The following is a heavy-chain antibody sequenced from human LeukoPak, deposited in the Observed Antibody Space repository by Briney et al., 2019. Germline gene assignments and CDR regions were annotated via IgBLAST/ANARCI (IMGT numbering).Heavy chain of an antibody. CDR2: INAGNGNT. Sequence: GASVKVSCKASGYTFTSYAMNWVRQAPGQRLEWMGWINAGNGNTKYSQKFQGRVTITRDTSASTAYMELSSLRSEDTAVYYCARSWQQQLANKAFDYWGQGTLVTVSS. J-gene: IGHJ4*02. V-gene: IGHV1-3*01. CDR3: ARSWQQQLANKAFDY. CDR1: GYTFTSYA. D-gene: IGHD6-13*01.